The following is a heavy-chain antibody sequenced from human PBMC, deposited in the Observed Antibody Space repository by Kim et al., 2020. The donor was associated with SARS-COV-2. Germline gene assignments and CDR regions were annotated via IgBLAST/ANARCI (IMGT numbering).Heavy chain of an antibody. CDR2: ISGSDGST. V-gene: IGHV3-23*01. Sequence: GGSLRLSCAASGFTFSAYAMTWVRQAPGKGLEWVSGISGSDGSTFYADSVKGRFIISRDNSKNTMHLQMNSLRAEDTAAYYCARHCGSSGSEFHHWGQGALVTVSS. CDR3: ARHCGSSGSEFHH. J-gene: IGHJ1*01. D-gene: IGHD3-22*01. CDR1: GFTFSAYA.